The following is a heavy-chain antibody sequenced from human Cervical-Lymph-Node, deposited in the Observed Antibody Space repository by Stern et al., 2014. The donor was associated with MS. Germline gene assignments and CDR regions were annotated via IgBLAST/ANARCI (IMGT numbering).Heavy chain of an antibody. CDR3: AKHACTGAACPFDL. CDR2: VYYGGAT. V-gene: IGHV4-39*01. D-gene: IGHD2-8*02. CDR1: GDSISSYTHY. Sequence: QVQLQESGPGLVKPSETLSLTCAVSGDSISSYTHYWAWIRQPPGKGLEWIGSVYYGGATYSIPSLKTRSPLPVNTPKNHFSLGPTSVTAADTAVYYCAKHACTGAACPFDLWGQGTLVTVSS. J-gene: IGHJ4*02.